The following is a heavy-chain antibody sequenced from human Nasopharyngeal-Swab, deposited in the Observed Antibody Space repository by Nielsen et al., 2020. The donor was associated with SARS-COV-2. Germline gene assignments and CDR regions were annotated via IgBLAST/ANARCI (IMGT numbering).Heavy chain of an antibody. V-gene: IGHV3-53*01. CDR2: IYSGGST. CDR3: ARAYDSSHNWFDP. Sequence: VRQAPGKGLEWVSVIYSGGSTYYADSVKGRFTISRDNSKNTLYLQMNSLRAEDTAVYYCARAYDSSHNWFDPWGQGTLVTVSS. J-gene: IGHJ5*02. D-gene: IGHD3-22*01.